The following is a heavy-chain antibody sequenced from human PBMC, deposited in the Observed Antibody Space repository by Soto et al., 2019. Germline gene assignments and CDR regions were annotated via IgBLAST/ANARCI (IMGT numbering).Heavy chain of an antibody. Sequence: SETLSLTCTVSGGSISSYYWSWIRQPPGKGLEWIGYIYYSGSTNYNPSLKSRVTISVDTSKNQFSLKLSSVTAADTAVYYCARERYSYGSPRYYFDYWGQGTLVTVSS. CDR3: ARERYSYGSPRYYFDY. CDR1: GGSISSYY. D-gene: IGHD5-18*01. V-gene: IGHV4-59*01. J-gene: IGHJ4*02. CDR2: IYYSGST.